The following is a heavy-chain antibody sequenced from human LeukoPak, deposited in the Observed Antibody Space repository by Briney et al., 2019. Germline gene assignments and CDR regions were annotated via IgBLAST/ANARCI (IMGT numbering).Heavy chain of an antibody. Sequence: EASVKVSCKASGGTFSSYAISWVRQAPGQGLEWMGGIIPIFGTANYAQKFQGRVTITADKSTSTAYMELSSLRSEDTAVYYCAGVDGSGTQEFDYWGQGTLVTVSS. CDR2: IIPIFGTA. J-gene: IGHJ4*02. CDR1: GGTFSSYA. V-gene: IGHV1-69*06. D-gene: IGHD3-10*01. CDR3: AGVDGSGTQEFDY.